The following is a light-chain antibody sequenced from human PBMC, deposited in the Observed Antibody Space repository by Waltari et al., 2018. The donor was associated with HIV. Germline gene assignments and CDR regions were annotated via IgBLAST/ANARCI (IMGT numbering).Light chain of an antibody. V-gene: IGKV4-1*01. CDR3: HQYFSVFPST. J-gene: IGKJ4*01. CDR1: RSLLHSPNNRNY. Sequence: DIVMTQSPDSLALSLGERATINCKSKRSLLHSPNNRNYLAWYQQKPGQSPRLLLYWASTRESGVPARFIGGGSETDFTLTITNVQAEDAAVYYCHQYFSVFPSTFGGGTTVEI. CDR2: WAS.